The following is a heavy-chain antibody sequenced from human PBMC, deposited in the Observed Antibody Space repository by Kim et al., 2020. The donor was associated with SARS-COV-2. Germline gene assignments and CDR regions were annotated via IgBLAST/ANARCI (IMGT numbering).Heavy chain of an antibody. CDR3: ARDPGHSYGSDDY. J-gene: IGHJ4*02. Sequence: GGSLRLSCAASGFTFSDYYMSWIRQAPGKGLEWVSYISSSGSAIYYADSVKGRFTISRDNAKNSLYLQMNSLRAEDTAMYYCARDPGHSYGSDDYWGQGTLVTVSS. CDR1: GFTFSDYY. V-gene: IGHV3-11*01. D-gene: IGHD5-18*01. CDR2: ISSSGSAI.